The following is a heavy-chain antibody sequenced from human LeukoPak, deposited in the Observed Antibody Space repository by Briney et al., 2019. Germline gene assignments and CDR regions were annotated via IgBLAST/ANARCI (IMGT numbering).Heavy chain of an antibody. J-gene: IGHJ5*02. CDR1: GFTFRSYG. V-gene: IGHV3-33*01. CDR2: IWKDGINK. D-gene: IGHD6-13*01. CDR3: AIKRHSNSWSWFDP. Sequence: GGSLRLSCAASGFTFRSYGMHWVRQAPGKGLEWVAVIWKDGINKYYADSVKGRFTISRDNSKNTLFLQMDSLRAEDTAVYYCAIKRHSNSWSWFDPWGQGTLVTVSS.